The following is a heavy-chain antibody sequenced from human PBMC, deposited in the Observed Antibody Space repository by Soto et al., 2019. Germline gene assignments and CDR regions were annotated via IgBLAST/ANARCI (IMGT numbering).Heavy chain of an antibody. CDR2: ISASDGGA. D-gene: IGHD3-10*01. CDR3: AKDSAREYFQH. J-gene: IGHJ1*01. CDR1: GFTFISYG. V-gene: IGHV3-23*01. Sequence: EVQLLESGGSLVQPGGSLRLSCAASGFTFISYGMSWFRQAPEKGLEWVSGISASDGGAYYEDSVKSRFTTSRDNSENTLYLQMNSLRVEDTAVDYCAKDSAREYFQHWGQGTLVNVSS.